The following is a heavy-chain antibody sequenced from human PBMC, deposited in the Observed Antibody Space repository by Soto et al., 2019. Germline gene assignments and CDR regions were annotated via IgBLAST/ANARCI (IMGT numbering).Heavy chain of an antibody. CDR1: GYTFISHD. CDR3: ARGYSGYDDVFDY. J-gene: IGHJ4*02. Sequence: ASVKVSCKASGYTFISHDVNWVRQATGQGLEWMGWMNPNSGNTAYAQKFQGRVTMTRDTSISTAYMELSSLRSEDTAVYYCARGYSGYDDVFDYWGQGTLVTVSS. V-gene: IGHV1-8*01. CDR2: MNPNSGNT. D-gene: IGHD5-12*01.